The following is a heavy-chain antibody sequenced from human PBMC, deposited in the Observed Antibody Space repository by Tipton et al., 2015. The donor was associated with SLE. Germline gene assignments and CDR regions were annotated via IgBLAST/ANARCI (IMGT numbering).Heavy chain of an antibody. J-gene: IGHJ4*02. D-gene: IGHD4-23*01. Sequence: WSWIRQPPGKGLEWIGEINHSGSTNYNPSLKSRVTISVDTSKNQFSLKLSSVNAADTAVYYCARHGGYYFDYWGQGTLVTVSS. CDR2: INHSGST. CDR3: ARHGGYYFDY. V-gene: IGHV4-34*01.